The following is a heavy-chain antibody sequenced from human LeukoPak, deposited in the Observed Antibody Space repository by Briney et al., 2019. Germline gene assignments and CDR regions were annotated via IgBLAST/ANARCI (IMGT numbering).Heavy chain of an antibody. Sequence: GGSLRLSCAASGFTFDDYAMQWIRQAPGKGLEWVSLISGDGGSTYYADSVKGRLTISRDNSKNSLYLQMNSLRTEDTALYYCAKDISGDDASVFDYWGQGTLVTVSS. V-gene: IGHV3-43*02. CDR2: ISGDGGST. CDR1: GFTFDDYA. J-gene: IGHJ4*02. CDR3: AKDISGDDASVFDY. D-gene: IGHD4-17*01.